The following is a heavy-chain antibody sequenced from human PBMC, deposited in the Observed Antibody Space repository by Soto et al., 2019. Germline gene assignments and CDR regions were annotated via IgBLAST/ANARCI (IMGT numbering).Heavy chain of an antibody. CDR3: ATGGVGWTFDY. CDR1: GYTLTELS. V-gene: IGHV1-24*01. Sequence: QVQLVQSGSEVKKPGASVNVSCKVSGYTLTELSMHWVRQSTGKGLEWMGGFDPEDGETIYAQKFQGRVTITENTSTDNAYMELSSLRSEDTAVYYCATGGVGWTFDYWGQGTLVNVSS. D-gene: IGHD6-19*01. CDR2: FDPEDGET. J-gene: IGHJ4*02.